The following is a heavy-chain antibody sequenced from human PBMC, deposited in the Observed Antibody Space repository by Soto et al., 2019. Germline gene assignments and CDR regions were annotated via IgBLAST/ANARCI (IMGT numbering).Heavy chain of an antibody. CDR1: GGSISSYY. CDR2: IYYSGST. Sequence: PSETLSLTCTVSGGSISSYYWSWIRQPPGKGLEWIGYIYYSGSTNYNPSLKSRVTISVDTSKNQFSLKLSSVTAADTAVYFCASSVLVTSTMNYFDLWGQGTLVTVSS. V-gene: IGHV4-59*01. CDR3: ASSVLVTSTMNYFDL. D-gene: IGHD2-8*02. J-gene: IGHJ4*02.